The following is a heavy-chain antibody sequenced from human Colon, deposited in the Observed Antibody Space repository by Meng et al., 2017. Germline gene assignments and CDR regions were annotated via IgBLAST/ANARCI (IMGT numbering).Heavy chain of an antibody. J-gene: IGHJ4*02. CDR1: GGSVSSGSHY. V-gene: IGHV4-61*01. D-gene: IGHD1-26*01. CDR2: VDYYWNI. CDR3: AVGPWELDY. Sequence: QVQLQESGPGLVRPSVTLSLTCNVSGGSVSSGSHYWSWIRQPPGKGLEFIAYVDYYWNINYNPSLNSRATVSIDTSKTQFSLKVTSVTAADTAVYYCAVGPWELDYWGQGILVTVSS.